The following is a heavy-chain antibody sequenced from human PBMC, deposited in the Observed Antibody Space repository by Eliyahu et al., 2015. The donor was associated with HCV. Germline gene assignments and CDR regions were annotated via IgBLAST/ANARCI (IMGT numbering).Heavy chain of an antibody. V-gene: IGHV4-4*07. CDR1: GGSTSSFY. Sequence: QVQLQESGPGLVKPSATLSLTCSVSGGSTSSFYWSWIRQPAGKGLEWIGRIYSTGSTNYNPSLKSRVTMSVDTSKNQISLKLSSVTAADTAVYYCARGNVVLEPAAHLGPFDIWGQGTMVTVSS. CDR3: ARGNVVLEPAAHLGPFDI. J-gene: IGHJ3*02. CDR2: IYSTGST. D-gene: IGHD2-2*01.